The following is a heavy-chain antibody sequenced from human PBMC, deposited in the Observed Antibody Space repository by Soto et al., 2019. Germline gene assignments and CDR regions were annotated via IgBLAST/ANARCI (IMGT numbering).Heavy chain of an antibody. CDR1: GYTFTRYG. Sequence: QVHLVQSGAEVKKPGASVKVSCKTSGYTFTRYGISWVRQAPGQGLEWMGWISGYDGRTNFAQKVQDRVTMTTDTSTNTVYMELRSLRSDDTAVYYCAREGDVPYYYYGMDVWGQGTMVTVSS. CDR3: AREGDVPYYYYGMDV. J-gene: IGHJ6*02. D-gene: IGHD2-21*02. V-gene: IGHV1-18*01. CDR2: ISGYDGRT.